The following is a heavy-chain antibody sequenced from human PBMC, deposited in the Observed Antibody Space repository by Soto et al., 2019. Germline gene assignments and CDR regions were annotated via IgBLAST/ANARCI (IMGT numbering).Heavy chain of an antibody. D-gene: IGHD3-3*01. V-gene: IGHV3-30*18. CDR2: ISYDGSNK. Sequence: GGSLRLSCAASGFTFSSYGMHWVRKDPGKGLEWVAAISYDGSNKYYADSVKGRFTISRDNSKNTLYLQMNSLRAEDTAVYYCAKEDYDFWSGPTHTLPHNYYYYGMDVWGQGTTVTVSS. CDR1: GFTFSSYG. CDR3: AKEDYDFWSGPTHTLPHNYYYYGMDV. J-gene: IGHJ6*02.